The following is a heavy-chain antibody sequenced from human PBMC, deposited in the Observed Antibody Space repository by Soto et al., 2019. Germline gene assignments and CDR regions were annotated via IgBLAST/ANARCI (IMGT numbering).Heavy chain of an antibody. Sequence: SETLYLTCSVSGGSISGPYWSWIRQSPGKGLEWLGYVYYTGITNYSPSLRSRVSISVDTSKNEFSLRLTSVTAADTAVYFCARSVAVPGAHIDYWGQGTQVTVS. D-gene: IGHD6-19*01. J-gene: IGHJ4*02. CDR2: VYYTGIT. CDR1: GGSISGPY. V-gene: IGHV4-59*11. CDR3: ARSVAVPGAHIDY.